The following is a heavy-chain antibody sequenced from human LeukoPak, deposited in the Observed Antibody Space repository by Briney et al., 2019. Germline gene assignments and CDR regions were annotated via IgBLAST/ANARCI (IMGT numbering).Heavy chain of an antibody. CDR3: ARGHIVVVTAPDY. CDR1: GFTFSRTW. D-gene: IGHD2-21*02. CDR2: IESGGTT. V-gene: IGHV3-74*03. Sequence: PGGSLRLSCEASGFTFSRTWMHWVRQGPGKGLLWLSRIESGGTTMYADSVKGRFTISRDNAKNTLYLQMNSLRAEDAAVYYCARGHIVVVTAPDYWGQGTLVTVSS. J-gene: IGHJ4*02.